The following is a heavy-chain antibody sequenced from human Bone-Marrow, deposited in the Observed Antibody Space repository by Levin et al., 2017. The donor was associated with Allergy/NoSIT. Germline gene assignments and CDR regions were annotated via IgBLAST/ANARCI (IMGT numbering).Heavy chain of an antibody. Sequence: SQTLSLTCTVSGGSISSGDYYWSWIRQPPGKGLEWIGYIYYSGSTYYNPSLKSRVTISVDTSKNQFSLKLSSVTAADTAVYYCARELQVRGVMGCWFDPWGQGTLVTVSS. D-gene: IGHD3-10*01. CDR1: GGSISSGDYY. CDR3: ARELQVRGVMGCWFDP. V-gene: IGHV4-30-4*01. J-gene: IGHJ5*02. CDR2: IYYSGST.